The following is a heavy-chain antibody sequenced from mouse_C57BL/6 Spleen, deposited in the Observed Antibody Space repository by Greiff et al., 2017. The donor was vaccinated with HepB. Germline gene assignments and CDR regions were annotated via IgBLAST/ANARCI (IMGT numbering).Heavy chain of an antibody. J-gene: IGHJ2*01. Sequence: QVQLQQSGAELARPGASVKLSCKASGYTFTSYGITWVKQRTGQGLEWIGEIYPRSGNTYYNEKFKGKATLTADKSSSTAYMELRSLTSEDSAVYFCARGGYDYDGDPRFDYWGQGTTLTVSS. CDR1: GYTFTSYG. CDR2: IYPRSGNT. D-gene: IGHD2-4*01. V-gene: IGHV1-81*01. CDR3: ARGGYDYDGDPRFDY.